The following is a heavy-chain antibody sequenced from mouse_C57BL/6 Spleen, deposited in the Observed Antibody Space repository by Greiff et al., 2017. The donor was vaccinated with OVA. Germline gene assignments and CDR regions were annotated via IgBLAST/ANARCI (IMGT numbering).Heavy chain of an antibody. D-gene: IGHD1-1*01. Sequence: QVQLQQSGPELVKPGASVKISCKASGYAFSSSWMNWVKQRPGKGLEWIGRIYPGDGDTNYNGKFKGKATLTADKSSSTAYMQLSSLTSEDSAVYFCARTGANYYGSSSYYAVDYWGQGTSVTVAS. V-gene: IGHV1-82*01. CDR3: ARTGANYYGSSSYYAVDY. J-gene: IGHJ4*01. CDR1: GYAFSSSW. CDR2: IYPGDGDT.